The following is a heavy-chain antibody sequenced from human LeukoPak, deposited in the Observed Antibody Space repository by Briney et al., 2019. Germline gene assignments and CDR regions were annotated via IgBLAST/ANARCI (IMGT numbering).Heavy chain of an antibody. V-gene: IGHV3-23*01. CDR1: GFTFSSDA. CDR3: ANRPGWRAFDY. J-gene: IGHJ4*02. Sequence: PGGSLRLSXAASGFTFSSDAMSWVRQAPGKGLEWVSTINYSGGTTYYADSVKGRFTISRDNSQNMLYLQMNSLRAEDTAVYFCANRPGWRAFDYWGQGTLVTVSS. CDR2: INYSGGTT.